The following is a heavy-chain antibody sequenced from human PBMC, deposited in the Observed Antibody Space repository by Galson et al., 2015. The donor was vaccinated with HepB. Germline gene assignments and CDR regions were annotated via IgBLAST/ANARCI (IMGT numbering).Heavy chain of an antibody. V-gene: IGHV3-23*01. D-gene: IGHD4-11*01. J-gene: IGHJ5*02. CDR2: ISGSGAGS. CDR3: AKGPGGNYDHYPPIWFDP. CDR1: GFTFSSYA. Sequence: SLRLSCAASGFTFSSYAMSWVRQTPGKGLQWVSSISGSGAGSYFADSVKGRFIISRDNSKNTLYLQMNSLRVEDTALYHCAKGPGGNYDHYPPIWFDPWGQGTLVIVSS.